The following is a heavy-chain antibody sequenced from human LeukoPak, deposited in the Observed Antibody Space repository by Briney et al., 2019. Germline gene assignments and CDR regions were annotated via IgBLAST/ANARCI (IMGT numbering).Heavy chain of an antibody. J-gene: IGHJ4*02. D-gene: IGHD4-17*01. CDR1: GGSISSYY. CDR3: ARVGITVTTYTFDY. V-gene: IGHV4-59*01. Sequence: SETLSLTCTVSGGSISSYYWRWIRQPPGKGLEWIGYIYYSGSTNYNPSLKSRVTISVDTSKNQFSLKLSSVTAADTAVYYCARVGITVTTYTFDYWGQGTLVTVSS. CDR2: IYYSGST.